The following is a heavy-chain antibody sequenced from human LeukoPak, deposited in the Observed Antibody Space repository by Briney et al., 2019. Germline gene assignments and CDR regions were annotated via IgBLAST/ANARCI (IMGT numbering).Heavy chain of an antibody. CDR2: ISYDGSNK. Sequence: PGGSLRLSCAAPGFTFSSYAMHWVRQAPGKGLEWVAVISYDGSNKYYADSVKGRFTISRDNSKKTLYMQMNSLRPEDTAVYYCAKDRKRWYFDWLLDYWGQGTLVTVSS. V-gene: IGHV3-30*04. J-gene: IGHJ4*02. CDR1: GFTFSSYA. CDR3: AKDRKRWYFDWLLDY. D-gene: IGHD3-9*01.